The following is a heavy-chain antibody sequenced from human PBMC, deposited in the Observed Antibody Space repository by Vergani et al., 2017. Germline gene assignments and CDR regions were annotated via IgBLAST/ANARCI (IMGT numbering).Heavy chain of an antibody. CDR2: ISAYNGNT. Sequence: QVQLVQSGAEVKKPGASVKVSCKASGYTFTSYGISWVRQAPGQGLEWMGWISAYNGNTNYAQKLQGRVTMTTDTSTSTAYMELRSLRSDDTAVYYCARLNAVVVVPERNYYYYYYMDVWGKGTTVTVSS. D-gene: IGHD2-2*01. J-gene: IGHJ6*03. CDR1: GYTFTSYG. CDR3: ARLNAVVVVPERNYYYYYYMDV. V-gene: IGHV1-18*01.